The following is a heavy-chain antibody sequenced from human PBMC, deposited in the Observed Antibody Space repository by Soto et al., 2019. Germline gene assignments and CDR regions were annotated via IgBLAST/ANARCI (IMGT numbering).Heavy chain of an antibody. Sequence: XSVKVSCTSSGSTFTSYGIRLVRQAPGQGLECMGWISAYNGNTNYSQKLQGRVTMTTDTSTSTAYMELRSLRSDDTAVYYCARGDCGGDCYSPTHDYWGQGTLVTVSS. CDR1: GSTFTSYG. CDR3: ARGDCGGDCYSPTHDY. D-gene: IGHD2-21*02. J-gene: IGHJ4*02. V-gene: IGHV1-18*04. CDR2: ISAYNGNT.